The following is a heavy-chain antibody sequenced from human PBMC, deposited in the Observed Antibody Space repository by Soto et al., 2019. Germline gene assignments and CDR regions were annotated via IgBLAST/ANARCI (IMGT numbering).Heavy chain of an antibody. CDR1: GGSISSGGYS. CDR2: IYHSGST. V-gene: IGHV4-30-2*01. J-gene: IGHJ3*02. D-gene: IGHD3-22*01. Sequence: SETLSLTCAVSGGSISSGGYSWSWMRQPPGKGLEWIGYIYHSGSTYYNPSLKSRVTISVDRSKNQFSLKLSSVTAADTAVYYCARGHSTTMIGDARDDAFDIWGQGTVVTV. CDR3: ARGHSTTMIGDARDDAFDI.